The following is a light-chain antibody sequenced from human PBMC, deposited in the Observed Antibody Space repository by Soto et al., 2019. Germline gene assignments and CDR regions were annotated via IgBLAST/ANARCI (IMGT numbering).Light chain of an antibody. Sequence: EVVVTQAPAILSLSPEERATLSCGVSQSVSSSYLAWYQQKPGLAPRLLIYDASSRATGIPARFSGSGSGTDFTLTISSLEPEDCAVYYCQQYGSSPPLTFGGGTKVEIK. J-gene: IGKJ4*01. CDR3: QQYGSSPPLT. CDR1: QSVSSSY. CDR2: DAS. V-gene: IGKV3D-20*01.